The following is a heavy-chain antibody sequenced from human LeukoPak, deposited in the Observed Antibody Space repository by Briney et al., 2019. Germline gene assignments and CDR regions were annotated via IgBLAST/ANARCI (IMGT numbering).Heavy chain of an antibody. CDR1: GFTFSTYE. D-gene: IGHD2-2*03. CDR2: IIGDGTTT. Sequence: PGGPLRLSCAASGFTFSTYEMNWVRQAPGKGLEWLSYIIGDGTTTQYAESVRDRFTISRDNDKNSLYLQMNSLRADDTAVYYCVRDRGGGYSGDNLFYPWVQGTLVTVSS. V-gene: IGHV3-48*03. J-gene: IGHJ5*02. CDR3: VRDRGGGYSGDNLFYP.